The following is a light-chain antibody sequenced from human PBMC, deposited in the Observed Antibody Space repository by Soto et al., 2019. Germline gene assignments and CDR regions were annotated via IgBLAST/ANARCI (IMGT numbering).Light chain of an antibody. CDR3: QRYNNWTLT. V-gene: IGKV3-15*01. Sequence: EIVFTQSPGTLSLSPGERATLSCRASQSVSSSYLAWYQQKPGQTPRLLIYDTSARDTGVPARFSGSRSGTECTLTINSLQSEDFEVDYCQRYNNWTLTFGGGTKVDIK. CDR1: QSVSSSY. CDR2: DTS. J-gene: IGKJ4*01.